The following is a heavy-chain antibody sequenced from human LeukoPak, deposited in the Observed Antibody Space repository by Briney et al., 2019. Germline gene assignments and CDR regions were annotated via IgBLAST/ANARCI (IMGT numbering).Heavy chain of an antibody. V-gene: IGHV6-1*01. J-gene: IGHJ2*01. CDR1: GDSVSSSSAT. D-gene: IGHD2-15*01. CDR2: AYHKSKWYY. Sequence: SQTLSLTCAISGDSVSSSSATWNWIRQSPSRGLDWLGRAYHKSKWYYDYAVSVKSRITISPDTSRNQFSLQLNSVTPEDTAVYYCARDPSGGFRWYFDLWGRGTLVTVSS. CDR3: ARDPSGGFRWYFDL.